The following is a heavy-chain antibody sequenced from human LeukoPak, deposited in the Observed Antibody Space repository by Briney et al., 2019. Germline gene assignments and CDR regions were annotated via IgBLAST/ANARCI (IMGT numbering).Heavy chain of an antibody. D-gene: IGHD3-22*01. J-gene: IGHJ4*02. CDR1: GGSIGWDY. CDR3: AREEYFQDSNGYSYYFHS. V-gene: IGHV4-4*07. Sequence: PSETLSLTCTVSGGSIGWDYWSWIRQSAGKGLEWIGRIYKSGSTNYNPSFRSRVTMSVDTSKNQFSLNVTSGTAADTAVYYCAREEYFQDSNGYSYYFHSWGQGSLVTVSS. CDR2: IYKSGST.